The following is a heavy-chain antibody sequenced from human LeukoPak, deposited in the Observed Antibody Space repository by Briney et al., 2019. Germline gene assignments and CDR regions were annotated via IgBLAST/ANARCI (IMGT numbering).Heavy chain of an antibody. Sequence: PGGSLRLSCAASGFTFSSYAMSWVRQAPGKGLEWVSAISGSGGSTYYADSVKGRFTISRDNSKNTLYLQMNSLRAEDTAVYYCARKANYDSSGYYFPYWGQGTLVTVSS. CDR3: ARKANYDSSGYYFPY. V-gene: IGHV3-23*01. J-gene: IGHJ4*02. CDR2: ISGSGGST. CDR1: GFTFSSYA. D-gene: IGHD3-22*01.